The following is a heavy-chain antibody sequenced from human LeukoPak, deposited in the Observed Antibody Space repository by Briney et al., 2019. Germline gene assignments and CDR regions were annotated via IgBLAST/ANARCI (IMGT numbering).Heavy chain of an antibody. J-gene: IGHJ4*02. CDR1: GDTFTGYG. V-gene: IGHV1-69*05. Sequence: SVKVSCKASGDTFTGYGISWVRQAPGQGLEWLARIIPVFGTTNYARKFRGRVTVSTDDSTSTAFLELSSLTPEDTAVYYCAREGEGIAAAGTLLVYFDYWGQGTLVTVSS. CDR2: IIPVFGTT. CDR3: AREGEGIAAAGTLLVYFDY. D-gene: IGHD6-13*01.